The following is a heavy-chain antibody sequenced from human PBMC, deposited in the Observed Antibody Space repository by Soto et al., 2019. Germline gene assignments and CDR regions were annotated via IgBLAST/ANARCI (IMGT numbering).Heavy chain of an antibody. CDR2: ILVSGGT. CDR3: AKDAVHCDGFWLPES. V-gene: IGHV3-23*01. Sequence: GGSLRLSGAASGFSFSKYAMMWVRLAPGEGLEWVAGILVSGGTYHADSVKGRFTISKDNSLSTLYLQMDFLRADDTAVYYCAKDAVHCDGFWLPESWGQITLVTAPQ. D-gene: IGHD2-21*02. CDR1: GFSFSKYA. J-gene: IGHJ4*02.